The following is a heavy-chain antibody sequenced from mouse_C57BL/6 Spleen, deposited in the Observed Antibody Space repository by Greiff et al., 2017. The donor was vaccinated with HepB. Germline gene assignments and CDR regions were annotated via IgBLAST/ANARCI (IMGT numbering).Heavy chain of an antibody. D-gene: IGHD2-3*01. CDR2: IYPRSGNT. CDR1: GYTFTSYG. Sequence: VKLMESGAELARPGASVKLSCKASGYTFTSYGISWVKQRTGQGLEWIGEIYPRSGNTYYNEKFKGKATLTADKSSSTAYMELRSLTSEDSAVYFCARGGAYDYSDYWGQGTTLTVSS. CDR3: ARGGAYDYSDY. J-gene: IGHJ2*01. V-gene: IGHV1-81*01.